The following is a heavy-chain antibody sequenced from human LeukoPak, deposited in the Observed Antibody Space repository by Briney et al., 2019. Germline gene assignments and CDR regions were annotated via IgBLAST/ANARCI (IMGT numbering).Heavy chain of an antibody. Sequence: GGSLRLSCAASGFTVSGNYMAWVRQAPGKGLERVSVLYSSGTTHYADSVKGRFTISRDNSKNTLYLQMNSLRPEDTSVYYCALDKVAVGDYWGQGTLVTVSS. CDR2: LYSSGTT. CDR1: GFTVSGNY. D-gene: IGHD6-19*01. CDR3: ALDKVAVGDY. V-gene: IGHV3-66*02. J-gene: IGHJ4*02.